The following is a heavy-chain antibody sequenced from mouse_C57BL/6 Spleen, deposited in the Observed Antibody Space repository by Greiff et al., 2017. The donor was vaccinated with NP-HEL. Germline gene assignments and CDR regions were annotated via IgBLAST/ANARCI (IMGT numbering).Heavy chain of an antibody. V-gene: IGHV2-2*01. J-gene: IGHJ4*01. D-gene: IGHD1-1*01. CDR2: IWSGGST. CDR1: GFSLTSYG. CDR3: ARSLYGSSYEDYAMDY. Sequence: QVQLKESGPGLVQPSQSLSITCTVSGFSLTSYGVHWVRQSPGKGLEWLGVIWSGGSTDYNAAFISRLSISKDNSKSQVFFKMNSLQADDTAIYYCARSLYGSSYEDYAMDYWGQGTSVTVSS.